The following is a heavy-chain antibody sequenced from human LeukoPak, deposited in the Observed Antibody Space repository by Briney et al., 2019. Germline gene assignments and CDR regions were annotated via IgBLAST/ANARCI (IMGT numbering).Heavy chain of an antibody. CDR3: ARNWAGAYDY. J-gene: IGHJ4*02. CDR2: ISSSSSYI. V-gene: IGHV3-21*05. D-gene: IGHD7-27*01. CDR1: GYSFSSYT. Sequence: GGSLRLSCAASGYSFSSYTMSWVRQAPGKGLEWVSCISSSSSYIYYADSVKGRFTISRDNAKNSLYLQMNRLRAEDTAVYYCARNWAGAYDYWGQGTLVTVSS.